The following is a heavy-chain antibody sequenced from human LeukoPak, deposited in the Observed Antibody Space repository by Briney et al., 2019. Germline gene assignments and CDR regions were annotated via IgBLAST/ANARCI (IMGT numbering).Heavy chain of an antibody. V-gene: IGHV3-30*02. J-gene: IGHJ4*02. Sequence: GGSLRLSCAASGFTFSSYGMHWVRQAPGKGLEWVAFIRYDGSNKYYADSVKGRFTISRDNSKNTLYLQMNSLRAEDTAVYYCAKDASYYDILTMLQTDYWGQGTLVTVSS. CDR2: IRYDGSNK. CDR3: AKDASYYDILTMLQTDY. CDR1: GFTFSSYG. D-gene: IGHD3-9*01.